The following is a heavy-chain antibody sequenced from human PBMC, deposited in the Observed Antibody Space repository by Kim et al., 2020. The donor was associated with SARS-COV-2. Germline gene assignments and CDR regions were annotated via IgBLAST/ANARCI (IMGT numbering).Heavy chain of an antibody. CDR1: GYTFTAYY. CDR3: ARPDCSSYNCLKRDALDV. V-gene: IGHV1-2*02. CDR2: INPNGDVT. J-gene: IGHJ6*02. Sequence: ASVKVSCKASGYTFTAYYMHWVRQAPGQGLEWMGWINPNGDVTNLGQKFQGRVTLTRDSSITTAYMELSSLRSDDTAVYYCARPDCSSYNCLKRDALDVWGQGTTVTVSS. D-gene: IGHD2-2*01.